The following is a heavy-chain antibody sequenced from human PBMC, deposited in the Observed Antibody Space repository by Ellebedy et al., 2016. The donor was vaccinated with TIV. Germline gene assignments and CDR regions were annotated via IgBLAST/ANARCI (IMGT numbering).Heavy chain of an antibody. V-gene: IGHV3-23*01. CDR3: AKGKGCSSTSCYFDY. J-gene: IGHJ4*02. CDR1: GFTFSSYA. Sequence: GESLKISXAASGFTFSSYAMSWVRQAPGKGLEWVSAISGSGGSTYYADSVKGRFTISRDNSKNTLYLQMNSLRAEDTAVYYCAKGKGCSSTSCYFDYWGQGTLVIVSS. D-gene: IGHD2-2*01. CDR2: ISGSGGST.